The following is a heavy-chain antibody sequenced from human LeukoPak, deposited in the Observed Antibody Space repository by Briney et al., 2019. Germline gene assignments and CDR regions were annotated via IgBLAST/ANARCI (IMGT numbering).Heavy chain of an antibody. CDR1: GDSVSSDSAA. V-gene: IGHV6-1*01. CDR3: AREKIAALAPYWYFDL. Sequence: PSQTLSLTCAISGDSVSSDSAAWNWIRQSPSRGLEWLGRTYYRSKWYNDYAVSVKSRITINPDTSKNQFSLQLNSVTPEDTAVYFCAREKIAALAPYWYFDLWGRGTLVTVSS. CDR2: TYYRSKWYN. D-gene: IGHD6-13*01. J-gene: IGHJ2*01.